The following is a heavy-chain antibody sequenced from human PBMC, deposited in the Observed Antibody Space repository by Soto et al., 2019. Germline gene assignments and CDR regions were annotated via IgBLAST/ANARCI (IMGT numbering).Heavy chain of an antibody. D-gene: IGHD3-3*01. J-gene: IGHJ4*02. CDR2: ISPYNGNT. V-gene: IGHV1-18*04. Sequence: WASVKVSCKASGYFFTTYGISWVRQAPGQGLEWMGWISPYNGNTKYAQSFQGRVTMTTDTSTYTAYMELRSLRSDDPAVYYCARDFGSDLSAPGAVFDYWGQGTAVTVSS. CDR1: GYFFTTYG. CDR3: ARDFGSDLSAPGAVFDY.